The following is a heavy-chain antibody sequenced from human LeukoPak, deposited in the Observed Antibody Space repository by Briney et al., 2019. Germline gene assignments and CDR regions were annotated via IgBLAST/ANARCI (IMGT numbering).Heavy chain of an antibody. Sequence: GGPLRLSCAASGFTFSSYAMHWVRQAPGKGLEWVAVISYDGSNKYYADSVKGRFTISRDNSKSTLYLQMNSLRAEDTAVYYCARGGVYFDYWGQGTLVTVSS. CDR2: ISYDGSNK. D-gene: IGHD5-12*01. V-gene: IGHV3-30*14. CDR1: GFTFSSYA. J-gene: IGHJ4*02. CDR3: ARGGVYFDY.